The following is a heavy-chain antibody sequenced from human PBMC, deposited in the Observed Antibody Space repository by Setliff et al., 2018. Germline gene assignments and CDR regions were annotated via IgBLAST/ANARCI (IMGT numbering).Heavy chain of an antibody. Sequence: PGGSLRLSCGASGFTFSKYWMYWVRQVPGKGLVWVSRINGDGTITNYADSVKGRFTISRDNADNSLYLQMNSLRADDTALYYCARDGVFYAMDFWGQGTTVTVSS. D-gene: IGHD3-10*01. V-gene: IGHV3-74*01. CDR1: GFTFSKYW. CDR2: INGDGTIT. CDR3: ARDGVFYAMDF. J-gene: IGHJ6*02.